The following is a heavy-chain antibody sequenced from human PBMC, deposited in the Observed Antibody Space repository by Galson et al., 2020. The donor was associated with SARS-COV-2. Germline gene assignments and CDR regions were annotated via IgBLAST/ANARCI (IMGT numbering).Heavy chain of an antibody. V-gene: IGHV3-48*01. Sequence: GGSLRLSCAASGFTFSSYSMNWVRQAPGKGLEWVSYISSSSSTIYYADSVKGRFTISRDNSKNTLYLQMNSLRAEDTAVYYCAREVVGGAFDIWGQGTMVTVSS. CDR1: GFTFSSYS. D-gene: IGHD1-26*01. CDR2: ISSSSSTI. CDR3: AREVVGGAFDI. J-gene: IGHJ3*02.